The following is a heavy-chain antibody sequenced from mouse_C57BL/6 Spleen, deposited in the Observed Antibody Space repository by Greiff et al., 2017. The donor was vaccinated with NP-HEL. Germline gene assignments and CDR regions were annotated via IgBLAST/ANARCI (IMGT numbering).Heavy chain of an antibody. V-gene: IGHV2-6-1*01. CDR1: GFSLTSYG. Sequence: VKLMESGPGLVAPSQSLSITCTVSGFSLTSYGVHWVRQPPGKGLEWLVVIWSDGSTTYNSAPKSRLSISKDNSKSQVFLKMNSLQTDDTAMYYCARHGGLLRSLYYYAMDYWGQGTSVTVSS. J-gene: IGHJ4*01. CDR3: ARHGGLLRSLYYYAMDY. D-gene: IGHD1-1*01. CDR2: IWSDGST.